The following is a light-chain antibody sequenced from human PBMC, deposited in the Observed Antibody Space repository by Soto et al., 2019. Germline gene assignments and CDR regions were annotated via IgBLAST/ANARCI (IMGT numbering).Light chain of an antibody. V-gene: IGLV7-46*01. CDR3: LLSYRGPWV. CDR1: TGDVTSGHY. CDR2: NTT. Sequence: QAVVTQEPSLTVSPGGTVTLTCGSSTGDVTSGHYPYWFQQKPGQAPRTLIYNTTNKHSWTPARFSGSLVGGKAALTLSGAQPEDEADYHCLLSYRGPWVFGGGTQLTVL. J-gene: IGLJ7*01.